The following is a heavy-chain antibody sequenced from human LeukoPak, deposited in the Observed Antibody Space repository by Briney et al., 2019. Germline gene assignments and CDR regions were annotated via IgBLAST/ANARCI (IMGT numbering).Heavy chain of an antibody. CDR3: AMGIAAAGTISEFDY. CDR2: IYPGDSDT. Sequence: GESLKISCKGSGYSFTSYWIGWVRQMPGKGLERMGIIYPGDSDTRYSPSFQGQVTISADKSISTAYLQWSSLKASDTAMYYCAMGIAAAGTISEFDYWGQGTLVTVSS. D-gene: IGHD6-13*01. CDR1: GYSFTSYW. V-gene: IGHV5-51*03. J-gene: IGHJ4*02.